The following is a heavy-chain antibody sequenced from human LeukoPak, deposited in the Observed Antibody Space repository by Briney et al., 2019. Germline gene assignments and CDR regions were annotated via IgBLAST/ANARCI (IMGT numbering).Heavy chain of an antibody. D-gene: IGHD2-2*01. J-gene: IGHJ4*02. CDR1: GGSFSGYY. V-gene: IGHV4-34*01. CDR2: INHSGST. CDR3: ARADIVVVPAALYYFDC. Sequence: SETLSLICAVYGGSFSGYYWSWIRQPPGKGLEWIGEINHSGSTNYNPSLKSRVTISVDTSKNQFSLKLSSVTAADTAVYYCARADIVVVPAALYYFDCWGQGTLVTVSS.